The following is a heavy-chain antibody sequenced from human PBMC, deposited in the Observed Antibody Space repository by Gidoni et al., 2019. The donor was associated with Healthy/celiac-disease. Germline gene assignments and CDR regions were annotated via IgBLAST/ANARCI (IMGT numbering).Heavy chain of an antibody. CDR2: IYSRVST. D-gene: IGHD4-17*01. CDR3: ARDTSMTTVTTGGGT. V-gene: IGHV4-61*01. Sequence: QVQLQESGPGLVKPSETLSLTCTVSGGSVSSGSYSWSWIRQPPGKGLECLGYIYSRVSTNYHPSLKSRVTISVDTSKNQFSLKLSSVTAADTAVYYCARDTSMTTVTTGGGTWGQGTLVTVSS. J-gene: IGHJ5*02. CDR1: GGSVSSGSYS.